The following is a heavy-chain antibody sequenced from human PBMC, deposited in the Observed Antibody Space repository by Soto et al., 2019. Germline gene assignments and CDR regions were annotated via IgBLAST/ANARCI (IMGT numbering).Heavy chain of an antibody. V-gene: IGHV3-11*01. CDR2: ISSSGSTI. CDR3: ASQPHQIYDILTGYYIISL. Sequence: QVQLAESGGGLVKPGGSLRLSCAASGFTFSDYYMSWIRQAPGKGLEWVSYISSSGSTIYYADSVKGRFTISRDNAKNSLYLQMNSLRAEDTAVYYCASQPHQIYDILTGYYIISLWGQGTLVTVSS. D-gene: IGHD3-9*01. CDR1: GFTFSDYY. J-gene: IGHJ4*02.